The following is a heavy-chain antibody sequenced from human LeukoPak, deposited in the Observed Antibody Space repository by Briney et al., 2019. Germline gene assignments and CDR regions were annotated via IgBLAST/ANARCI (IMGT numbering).Heavy chain of an antibody. Sequence: TLSLTCTVSGGSISSGDYYWSWIRQPPGKGLEWLALIYWNDDKRYSPSLKSRLTITKDTSKNQVVLTMTNMDPVDTATYYCAHRRHYYDSTPWDYWGQGTLVTVSS. CDR3: AHRRHYYDSTPWDY. V-gene: IGHV2-5*01. D-gene: IGHD3-22*01. CDR2: IYWNDDK. J-gene: IGHJ4*02. CDR1: GGSISSGDYY.